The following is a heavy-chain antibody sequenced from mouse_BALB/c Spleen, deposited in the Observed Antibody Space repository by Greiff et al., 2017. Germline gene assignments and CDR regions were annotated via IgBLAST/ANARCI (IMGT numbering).Heavy chain of an antibody. Sequence: EVKVVESGGGLVQPGGSRKLSCAASGFTFSSFGMHWVRQAPEKGLEWVAYISSGSSTIYYADTVKGRFTISRDNPKNTLFLQMTSLRSEDTAMYYCARSTTATRYAMDYWGQGTSVTVSS. CDR2: ISSGSSTI. J-gene: IGHJ4*01. D-gene: IGHD1-2*01. V-gene: IGHV5-17*02. CDR3: ARSTTATRYAMDY. CDR1: GFTFSSFG.